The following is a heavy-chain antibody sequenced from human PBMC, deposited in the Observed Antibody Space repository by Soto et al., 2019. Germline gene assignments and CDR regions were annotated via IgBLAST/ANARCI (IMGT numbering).Heavy chain of an antibody. D-gene: IGHD2-2*02. CDR2: IIPIFGTA. Sequence: GASVKVSCKASGGTFSSYAISWVRQAPGQGLEWMGGIIPIFGTANYAQKFQGRVTITADESTSTAYMELSSLRSEDTAVYYCARWAGYCSSTSCYSGDWFDPWGQGTLVTVSS. CDR3: ARWAGYCSSTSCYSGDWFDP. CDR1: GGTFSSYA. J-gene: IGHJ5*02. V-gene: IGHV1-69*13.